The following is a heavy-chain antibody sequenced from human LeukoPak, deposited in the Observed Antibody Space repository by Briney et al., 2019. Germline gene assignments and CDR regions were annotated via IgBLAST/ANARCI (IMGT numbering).Heavy chain of an antibody. CDR2: ISAYNGNT. CDR1: GYSFSNYG. D-gene: IGHD2-2*01. V-gene: IGHV1-18*01. J-gene: IGHJ6*03. CDR3: ARGPIIDIVVIPAAADYYHMDV. Sequence: ASVKVSCKASGYSFSNYGISWVRQAPGQGLEWMGWISAYNGNTRYAQKLQGRVTMTTDSSTSTAHMELRSLRSDDTAVYYCARGPIIDIVVIPAAADYYHMDVWGKGTTVTVSS.